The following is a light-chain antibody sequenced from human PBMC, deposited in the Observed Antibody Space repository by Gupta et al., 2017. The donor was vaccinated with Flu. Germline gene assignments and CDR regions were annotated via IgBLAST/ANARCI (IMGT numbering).Light chain of an antibody. CDR2: AAS. V-gene: IGKV1-39*01. CDR3: QQYYRTPRT. CDR1: QSIGTG. J-gene: IGKJ1*01. Sequence: IQLAQSPSSRSASVGDRVTIPCRASQSIGTGLNWYQQKPGKAPKLLISAASSLQSGVPSRFSGSGSGTDFTLTISDLQPEDFATYYCQQYYRTPRTFGQGTKVEI.